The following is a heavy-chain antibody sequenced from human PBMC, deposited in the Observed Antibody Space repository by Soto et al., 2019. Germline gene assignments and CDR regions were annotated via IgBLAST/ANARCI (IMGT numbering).Heavy chain of an antibody. Sequence: EVQLVESGGGLVQPGGSLRLSCAASGFTFDDYGMHWVRQAPGKGLEWVSGITWNSGIIGYAESVKGRFTISRDNAKNSLSLQMNSLRAEDTALYYCAKVRAAGGFYAFDIWGQGTMVTVSS. D-gene: IGHD6-13*01. J-gene: IGHJ3*02. CDR1: GFTFDDYG. CDR2: ITWNSGII. CDR3: AKVRAAGGFYAFDI. V-gene: IGHV3-9*01.